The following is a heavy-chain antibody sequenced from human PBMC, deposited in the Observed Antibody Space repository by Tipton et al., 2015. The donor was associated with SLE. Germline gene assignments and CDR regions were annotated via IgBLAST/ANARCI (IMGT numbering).Heavy chain of an antibody. CDR1: GFSVSSGYY. CDR3: ARDPFSGTSRAEDI. CDR2: FYHSGTT. D-gene: IGHD1-26*01. Sequence: TLSLTCSVSGFSVSSGYYWGWIRQPPGKGLEWIGTFYHSGTTYYSSSLKSRVTMSVDTSKNQLSLNLGSLTAADTAIYYCARDPFSGTSRAEDIWGQGTMVTVSS. V-gene: IGHV4-38-2*02. J-gene: IGHJ3*02.